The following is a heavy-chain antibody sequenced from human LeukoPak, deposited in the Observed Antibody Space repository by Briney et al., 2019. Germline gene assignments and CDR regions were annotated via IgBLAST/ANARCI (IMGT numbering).Heavy chain of an antibody. Sequence: GASAKVSCKASGYTFTGYYMHWVRQAPGQGLEWMGWINPNSGGTNYAQKFQGRVTMTRDTSISTAYMELSRLRSDDTAVYYCARDQGGYYSSSWVFDYWGQGTLVTVSS. CDR1: GYTFTGYY. J-gene: IGHJ4*02. D-gene: IGHD6-13*01. CDR3: ARDQGGYYSSSWVFDY. V-gene: IGHV1-2*02. CDR2: INPNSGGT.